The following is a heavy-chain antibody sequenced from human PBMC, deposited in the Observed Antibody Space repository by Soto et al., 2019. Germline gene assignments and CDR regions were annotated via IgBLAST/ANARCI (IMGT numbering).Heavy chain of an antibody. CDR2: MNPNSGNT. J-gene: IGHJ6*02. V-gene: IGHV1-8*01. Sequence: QVQLVQSGAEVKKPGASVKVSCKASGDPFSNYDIKWVRQATGQGLEWMGWMNPNSGNTGSARKFQGRVTMTRNTSRRTAYMELSNLRSEDTAVYYCARGRNGMDVWGQGTTVTVSS. CDR1: GDPFSNYD. CDR3: ARGRNGMDV.